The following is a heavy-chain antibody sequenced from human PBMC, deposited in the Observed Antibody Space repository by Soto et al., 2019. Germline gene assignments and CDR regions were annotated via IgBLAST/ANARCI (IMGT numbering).Heavy chain of an antibody. CDR3: AGHAGYFAPVDH. D-gene: IGHD6-13*01. J-gene: IGHJ4*02. V-gene: IGHV4-59*01. Sequence: QVQLQESGPRLVKPSETLSLTCTVSGASMTSNYWSWIRQTPTKGLEWIGFIYHSGGTNVHPSLKSRVTLSVDNSKNQIALRLSSVTAADTAVYYCAGHAGYFAPVDHWGKGTPVIVSP. CDR2: IYHSGGT. CDR1: GASMTSNY.